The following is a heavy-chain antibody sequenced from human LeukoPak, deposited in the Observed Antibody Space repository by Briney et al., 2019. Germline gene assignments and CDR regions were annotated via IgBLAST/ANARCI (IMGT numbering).Heavy chain of an antibody. CDR1: GGSFSGYY. J-gene: IGHJ4*02. CDR2: INHSGST. D-gene: IGHD3-10*01. CDR3: AGVHYGWGTPHDY. Sequence: PSGTLSLTCAVYGGSFSGYYWSWIRQPPGKGLEWIGEINHSGSTNYNPSLKSRVTISVDTSKNQFSLKLSSVTAADTAVYYCAGVHYGWGTPHDYGAQGPRVPVS. V-gene: IGHV4-34*01.